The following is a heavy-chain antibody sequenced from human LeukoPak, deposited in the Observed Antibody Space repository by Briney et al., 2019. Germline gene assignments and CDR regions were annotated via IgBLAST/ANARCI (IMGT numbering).Heavy chain of an antibody. V-gene: IGHV4-61*02. CDR3: AREGYYYGSGSMSYMDV. J-gene: IGHJ6*03. CDR2: IYTSGST. CDR1: GGSISSGSYY. Sequence: SQTLSLTCTVSGGSISSGSYYWRWIRQPAGKGLEWIGRIYTSGSTNYNPSLKSRVTISVDTSKNQFSLKLSSVTAADTAVYYCAREGYYYGSGSMSYMDVWGKGTTVTISS. D-gene: IGHD3-10*01.